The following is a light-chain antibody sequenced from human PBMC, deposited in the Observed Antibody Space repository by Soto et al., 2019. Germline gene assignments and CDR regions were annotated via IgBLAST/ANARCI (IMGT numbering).Light chain of an antibody. V-gene: IGKV1-5*03. CDR2: RAS. Sequence: DIQMTQSPSTLSASIGDSVTITCRASQSIRTWLAWHQQKPGQAPNLLIYRASSLGSGVSSRFSGSGSGTEFTLTISSLQPGDFATYYCQQYDSFPITFGQGTRLEIK. CDR1: QSIRTW. J-gene: IGKJ5*01. CDR3: QQYDSFPIT.